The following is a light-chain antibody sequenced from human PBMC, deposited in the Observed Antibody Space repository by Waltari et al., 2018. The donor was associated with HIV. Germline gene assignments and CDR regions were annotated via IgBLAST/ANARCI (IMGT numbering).Light chain of an antibody. CDR3: ASWDDSLNGPV. Sequence: QSVLTQPPSASGTPEQRVTISCSGSTSNIGRNTVSWFQQFPGTAPKVLIDGKKQRPSGDPDRFSGSKSGTSASLAISGLQSEDEADYYCASWDDSLNGPVFGGGTKLTVV. J-gene: IGLJ2*01. CDR2: GKK. CDR1: TSNIGRNT. V-gene: IGLV1-44*01.